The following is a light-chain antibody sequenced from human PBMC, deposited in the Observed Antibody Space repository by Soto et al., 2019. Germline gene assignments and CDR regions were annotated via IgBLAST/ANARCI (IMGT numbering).Light chain of an antibody. CDR2: GNS. J-gene: IGLJ2*01. V-gene: IGLV1-40*01. CDR1: SSNIGAGYD. CDR3: QSYDSSLSVV. Sequence: QSVLTQPPSVSGAPGQRVTISCTGSSSNIGAGYDVHWYQQLPGTAPKLLMHGNSNRPSGVPDRFSGSKSGTSASLAIAKLLAEDEADYYCQSYDSSLSVVFGGGTKVTVL.